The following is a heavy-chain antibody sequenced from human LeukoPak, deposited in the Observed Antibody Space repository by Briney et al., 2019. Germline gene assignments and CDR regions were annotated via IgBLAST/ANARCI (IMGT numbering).Heavy chain of an antibody. J-gene: IGHJ5*02. Sequence: PSETLSLTCTVSGGSISSSYYYWGWIRQPPGKGLEWIGSIYNSGSTHYNPSLKSRVTISVDTSKNQFSLKLSSVTAADTAVYYCARKYCSTTNCSPFDPWGQGTLVTVSS. CDR3: ARKYCSTTNCSPFDP. CDR1: GGSISSSYYY. D-gene: IGHD2-2*01. CDR2: IYNSGST. V-gene: IGHV4-39*07.